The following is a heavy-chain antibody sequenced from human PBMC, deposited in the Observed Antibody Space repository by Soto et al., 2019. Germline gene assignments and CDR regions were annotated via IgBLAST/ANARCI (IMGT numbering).Heavy chain of an antibody. CDR1: GFTVSSNY. V-gene: IGHV3-66*04. J-gene: IGHJ5*02. D-gene: IGHD4-17*01. CDR2: IYSDDTT. Sequence: GGSLRLSCAVSGFTVSSNYMSWVRQAPGKGLEWVSLIYSDDTTYYADSVKGRFTISRDNSKNTLYLQMNSLRAEDTALYYCARQRQYGGNWFDPWGQGALVTVSS. CDR3: ARQRQYGGNWFDP.